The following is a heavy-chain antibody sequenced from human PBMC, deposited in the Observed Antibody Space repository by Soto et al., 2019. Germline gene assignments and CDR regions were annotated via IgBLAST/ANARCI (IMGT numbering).Heavy chain of an antibody. V-gene: IGHV6-1*01. D-gene: IGHD1-26*01. CDR3: ARGEQYSGRIFDY. J-gene: IGHJ4*01. Sequence: SQTLSLTCAITGDSVSSNSAGWSWVRQSPSRGLEWLGRTYYRSRWYYEYAVSVRGRITINPDTSKNQYSLQLNSVTPEDTAVYFCARGEQYSGRIFDYWGQGTLVTVSS. CDR1: GDSVSSNSAG. CDR2: TYYRSRWYY.